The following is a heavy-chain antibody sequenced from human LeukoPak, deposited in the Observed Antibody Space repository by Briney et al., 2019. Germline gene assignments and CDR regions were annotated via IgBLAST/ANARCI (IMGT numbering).Heavy chain of an antibody. CDR1: GFTFSSYA. Sequence: GGSLRLSCAASGFTFSSYAMHWVRQAPGKGLEWVAVISYDGSNKYYADSVKGRFTISRDNSKNTLYLQMNSLRAEDTAVYYCARDYGQWLVLDYRGQGTLVTVSS. CDR3: ARDYGQWLVLDY. J-gene: IGHJ4*02. CDR2: ISYDGSNK. V-gene: IGHV3-30-3*01. D-gene: IGHD6-19*01.